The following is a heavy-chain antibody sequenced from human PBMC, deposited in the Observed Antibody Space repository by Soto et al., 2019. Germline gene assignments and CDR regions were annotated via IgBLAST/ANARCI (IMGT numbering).Heavy chain of an antibody. CDR1: GCSVSSGGYY. Sequence: ETLCLTCTVAGCSVSSGGYYWSWIRQPPGKGLEWIGYIYYSGSTNYNPSLKSRVTISVDTSKNQFSLKLSSVTAADTAVYYCARGRITIFGVVITGRYYFDYSGQGTLVTVSS. D-gene: IGHD3-3*01. V-gene: IGHV4-61*08. CDR3: ARGRITIFGVVITGRYYFDY. J-gene: IGHJ4*02. CDR2: IYYSGST.